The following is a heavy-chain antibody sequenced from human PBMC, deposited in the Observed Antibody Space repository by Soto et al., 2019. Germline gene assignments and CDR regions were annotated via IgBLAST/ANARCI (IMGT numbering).Heavy chain of an antibody. D-gene: IGHD4-17*01. CDR2: FSGSGGST. CDR3: AKDRGIYGDYFYFDS. V-gene: IGHV3-23*01. J-gene: IGHJ4*02. Sequence: EVQLLESGGGLVQPGGSLRLSCAASGFTFSSSAMSWVRQAPGKWLEWVSAFSGSGGSTYYADSGKGRFTISRDNSKNTLYLQMNSLRAEDTAVYDCAKDRGIYGDYFYFDSCGQGTLVTVSA. CDR1: GFTFSSSA.